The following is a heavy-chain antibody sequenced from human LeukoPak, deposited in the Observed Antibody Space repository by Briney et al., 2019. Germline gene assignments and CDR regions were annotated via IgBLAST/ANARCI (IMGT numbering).Heavy chain of an antibody. Sequence: ASVKVSCKASGYTFTDYYMHWVRQAPGQGLEWMGWINPNSGGTNYAQKFQGRVTMTRDTSISTAYMELSRLRSDDTAVYYCAREIAVAANFDYWGQGTLVTVSS. J-gene: IGHJ4*02. CDR3: AREIAVAANFDY. CDR2: INPNSGGT. V-gene: IGHV1-2*02. CDR1: GYTFTDYY. D-gene: IGHD6-19*01.